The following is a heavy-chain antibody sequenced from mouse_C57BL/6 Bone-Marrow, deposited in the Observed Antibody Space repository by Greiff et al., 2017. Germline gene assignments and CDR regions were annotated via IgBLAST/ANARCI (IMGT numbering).Heavy chain of an antibody. CDR1: GYTFTSYW. V-gene: IGHV1-52*01. CDR3: ARPHYCGSSPYSMDY. J-gene: IGHJ4*01. Sequence: QVQLQQPGAELVRPGSSVKLSCKASGYTFTSYWMHWVKQRPIQGLEWIGNIDPSDSETHYNQKFKDKATLTVDKSSSTAYMQLSSLTSEDSAVYYCARPHYCGSSPYSMDYWGQGTSVTVSS. CDR2: IDPSDSET. D-gene: IGHD1-1*01.